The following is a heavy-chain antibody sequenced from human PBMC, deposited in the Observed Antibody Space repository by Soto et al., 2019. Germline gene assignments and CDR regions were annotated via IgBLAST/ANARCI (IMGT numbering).Heavy chain of an antibody. J-gene: IGHJ6*02. CDR2: TYYRSKWYN. D-gene: IGHD3-3*01. V-gene: IGHV6-1*01. Sequence: QTLSLTCAISGDSVSSNSAAWNWIRQSPSRGLEWLGRTYYRSKWYNDYAVSVKSRITINPDTSKNQFSLQLNSVTPEDTAVYYCARDLRFLEWLSSYGMDVWGQGTTVSVSS. CDR1: GDSVSSNSAA. CDR3: ARDLRFLEWLSSYGMDV.